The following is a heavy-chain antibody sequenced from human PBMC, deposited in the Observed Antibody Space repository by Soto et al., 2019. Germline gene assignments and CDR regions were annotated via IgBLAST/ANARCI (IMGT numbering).Heavy chain of an antibody. CDR3: AGGFSQLEAQEINLDY. V-gene: IGHV1-69*13. CDR2: IIPIFGTA. Sequence: SVKVSCKASGGTFSSYAISWVRQAPGQGLEWMGGIIPIFGTANYAQKFQGRVTITADESTSTAYMELSSLRSEDTAVYYCAGGFSQLEAQEINLDYWGKGTLVTVPS. J-gene: IGHJ4*02. D-gene: IGHD1-1*01. CDR1: GGTFSSYA.